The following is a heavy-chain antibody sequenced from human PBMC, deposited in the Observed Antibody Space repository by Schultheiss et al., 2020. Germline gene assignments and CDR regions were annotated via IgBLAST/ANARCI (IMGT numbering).Heavy chain of an antibody. J-gene: IGHJ4*02. D-gene: IGHD6-19*01. CDR3: AKDLRVQWLVLDY. Sequence: GGSLRLSCAASGFTFSSYSMNWVRQAPGKGLQWVSPLYSGGSTYYADSVKGRFTISRDNAKNSLYLQMNSLRAEDTAVYYCAKDLRVQWLVLDYWGQGTLVTVSS. CDR1: GFTFSSYS. CDR2: LYSGGST. V-gene: IGHV3-66*01.